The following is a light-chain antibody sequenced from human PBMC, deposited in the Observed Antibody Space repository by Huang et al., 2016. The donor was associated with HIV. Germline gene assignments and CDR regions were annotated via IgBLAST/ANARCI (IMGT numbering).Light chain of an antibody. CDR1: QSVSSN. CDR2: DAS. J-gene: IGKJ2*01. Sequence: ERVLTQSPVSLSVSPGERATLSCRASQSVSSNLAWYQQKPGQAPRLLIYDASTRASDIPARFSGSGSEIEFTLTISSLQSEDFAIYYCQQYNNWPRTFGQGTKLENK. V-gene: IGKV3-15*01. CDR3: QQYNNWPRT.